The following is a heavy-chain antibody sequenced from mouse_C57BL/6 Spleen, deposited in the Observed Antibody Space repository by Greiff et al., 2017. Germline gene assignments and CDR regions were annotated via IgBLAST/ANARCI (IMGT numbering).Heavy chain of an antibody. CDR1: GFTFSDYG. CDR3: ARPRVVATKYCDV. CDR2: ISSGSSTI. V-gene: IGHV5-17*01. D-gene: IGHD1-1*01. J-gene: IGHJ1*03. Sequence: EVQLVESGGGLVKPGGSLKLSCAASGFTFSDYGMHWVRQAPEKGLEWVAYISSGSSTIYYADTVKGRFTISRDNATNTLFLQMTSLRSEDTAMYYCARPRVVATKYCDVWGTGTTVTVSS.